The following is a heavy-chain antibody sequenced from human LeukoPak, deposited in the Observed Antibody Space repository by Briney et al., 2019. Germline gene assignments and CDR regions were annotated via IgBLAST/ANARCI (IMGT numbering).Heavy chain of an antibody. J-gene: IGHJ4*02. D-gene: IGHD3-22*01. CDR1: GYTFTSSY. Sequence: ASVKVSCKASGYTFTSSYIHWVRQAPGQGLEWMGWINPNSGGTNYAQKFQGRVTMTRDTSISTAYMELSRLRSDDTAVYYCARGKGITMIVAHWGQGTLVTVSS. CDR3: ARGKGITMIVAH. V-gene: IGHV1-2*02. CDR2: INPNSGGT.